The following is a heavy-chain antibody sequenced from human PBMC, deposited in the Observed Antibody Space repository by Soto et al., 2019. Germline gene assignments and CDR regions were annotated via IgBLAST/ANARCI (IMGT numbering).Heavy chain of an antibody. J-gene: IGHJ3*02. CDR3: ARDHKSGGLRDAFDI. V-gene: IGHV1-69*13. D-gene: IGHD6-25*01. CDR2: IIPIFGTA. Sequence: SVKVSCKASGGTFSSYAISWVPQAPGQGLEWMGGIIPIFGTANYAQKFQGRVTITADESTSTAYMELSSLRSEDTPVYYCARDHKSGGLRDAFDIWGQETMVTVSS. CDR1: GGTFSSYA.